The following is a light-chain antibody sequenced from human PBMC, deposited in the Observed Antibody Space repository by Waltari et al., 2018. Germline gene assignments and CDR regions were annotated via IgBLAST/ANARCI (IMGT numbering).Light chain of an antibody. Sequence: QVVLTQSPSASASLGASVNLTCTLTSGHNTYPIAWHHQQPDRGPRDLMKVNNDGSHIKGAGIPDRFSGSSSGAERYLTISSLQSEDEADYYCCSFAGYYSWVFGGGTKLTVL. CDR3: CSFAGYYSWV. J-gene: IGLJ3*02. CDR1: SGHNTYP. V-gene: IGLV4-69*01. CDR2: VNNDGSH.